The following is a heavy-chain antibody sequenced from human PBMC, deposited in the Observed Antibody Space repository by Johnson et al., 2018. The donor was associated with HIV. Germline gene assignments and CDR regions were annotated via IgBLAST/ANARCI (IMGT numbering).Heavy chain of an antibody. V-gene: IGHV3-30-3*01. CDR2: ISYDGSNK. J-gene: IGHJ3*02. D-gene: IGHD5-24*01. CDR3: AISWGRWLQWDDAFDI. CDR1: GFTFSSYA. Sequence: QVQLVESGGGVVQPGRSLRLSCAASGFTFSSYAMHWVRQAPGKGLEWVAVISYDGSNKYYADSVKGRFTISRDNSKNTLSLQMISLRAEDTAMYYCAISWGRWLQWDDAFDIWGQGTMVTVSS.